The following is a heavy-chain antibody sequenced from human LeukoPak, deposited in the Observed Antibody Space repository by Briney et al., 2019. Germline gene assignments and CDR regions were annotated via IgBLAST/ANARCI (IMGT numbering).Heavy chain of an antibody. CDR1: GXTFSDYY. V-gene: IGHV4-34*01. Sequence: PGGSLRLSCAASGXTFSDYYMSWIRQAPGKGLEWIGEISLSGQTNFNPSLNGRGTMSLDESRNQLSLKLTSVTAADTAIYYCSRESGAFCPFGYWGQGTLVIVPP. D-gene: IGHD1-26*01. CDR3: SRESGAFCPFGY. CDR2: ISLSGQT. J-gene: IGHJ4*02.